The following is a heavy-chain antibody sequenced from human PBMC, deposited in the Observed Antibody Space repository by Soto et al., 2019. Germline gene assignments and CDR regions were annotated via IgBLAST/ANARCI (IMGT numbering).Heavy chain of an antibody. D-gene: IGHD3-10*01. J-gene: IGHJ3*02. CDR1: GYSFTSYW. V-gene: IGHV5-51*01. Sequence: ESVKIAFKGSGYSFTSYWIRWVRQIPGKGLEWMGIIYPGDSDTRYSPSFQGQVTISADKSNSTAYLQWSSLKASDTAMYYCARQGWFGELLAFDIWGQGTMVTVSS. CDR3: ARQGWFGELLAFDI. CDR2: IYPGDSDT.